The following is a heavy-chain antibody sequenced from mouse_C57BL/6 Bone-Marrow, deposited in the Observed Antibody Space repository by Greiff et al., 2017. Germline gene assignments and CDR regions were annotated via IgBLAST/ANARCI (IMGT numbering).Heavy chain of an antibody. Sequence: VQLQQSGAELARPGASVKMSCKASGYTFTSYTMHWVKQRPGQGLEWIGYINPSSGYTKYNQKFKDKATWTADKSSSTAYMQLISLTSEDSAVYYCARCAGSRWYFDVWGTGTTVTVSS. V-gene: IGHV1-4*01. J-gene: IGHJ1*03. CDR1: GYTFTSYT. CDR3: ARCAGSRWYFDV. CDR2: INPSSGYT.